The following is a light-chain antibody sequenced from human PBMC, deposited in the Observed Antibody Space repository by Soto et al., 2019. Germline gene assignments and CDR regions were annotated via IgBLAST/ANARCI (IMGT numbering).Light chain of an antibody. J-gene: IGLJ2*01. Sequence: QSALTQPASVSGSPGQSITISCTGTSSDIGGYNYVSWYQQHPGKAPKLIIYDVSNRPSGVSNRFSGSKSGNTASLTISGLQAEDEADYYCSSHRSGSTLIFGGGTKLT. CDR1: SSDIGGYNY. CDR3: SSHRSGSTLI. CDR2: DVS. V-gene: IGLV2-14*01.